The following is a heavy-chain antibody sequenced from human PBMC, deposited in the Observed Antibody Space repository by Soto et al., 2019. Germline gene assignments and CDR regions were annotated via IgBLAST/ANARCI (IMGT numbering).Heavy chain of an antibody. V-gene: IGHV4-4*02. J-gene: IGHJ4*02. CDR1: GGSFTSNNW. CDR2: IYRTGST. D-gene: IGHD1-7*01. Sequence: SETLSLTCAVSGGSFTSNNWWTWVRQPPGQGLEWIGEIYRTGSTNYNPSLKSRVTVSLDKSVNQFSLKVTSLTAADPAVYYCASRDPGTSVDYWGQGTLVTVSS. CDR3: ASRDPGTSVDY.